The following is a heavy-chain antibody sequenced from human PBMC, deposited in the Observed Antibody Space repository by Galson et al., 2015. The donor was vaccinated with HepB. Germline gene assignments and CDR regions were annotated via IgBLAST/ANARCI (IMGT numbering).Heavy chain of an antibody. CDR2: ISYDGSNK. D-gene: IGHD4-11*01. V-gene: IGHV3-30-3*01. CDR1: GFTFSSYA. CDR3: ARPTGRRTVTSGGY. Sequence: SLRLSCAASGFTFSSYAMHWVRQAPGKGLEWVAVISYDGSNKYYADSVKGRFTISRDNSKNTLYLQMNSLRAEDTAVYYCARPTGRRTVTSGGYWGQGTLVTVSS. J-gene: IGHJ4*02.